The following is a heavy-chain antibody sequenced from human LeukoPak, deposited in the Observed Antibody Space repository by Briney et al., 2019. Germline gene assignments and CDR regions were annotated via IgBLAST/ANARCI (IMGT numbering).Heavy chain of an antibody. D-gene: IGHD5/OR15-5a*01. CDR3: ARGVYAFDI. Sequence: GGSLRLSCVASGFTFTSHWMTWVRQAPGKGLEWVANIREDGGETYYLDSVKGRFTISRDNAKNSLYLQMNSLRVEDTAVYFCARGVYAFDIWGQGTMVTVSA. CDR2: IREDGGET. CDR1: GFTFTSHW. J-gene: IGHJ3*02. V-gene: IGHV3-7*04.